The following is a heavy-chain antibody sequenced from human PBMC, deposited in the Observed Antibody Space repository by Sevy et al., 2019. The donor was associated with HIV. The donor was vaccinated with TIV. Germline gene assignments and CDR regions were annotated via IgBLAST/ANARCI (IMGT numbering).Heavy chain of an antibody. CDR1: GFTFSSYS. D-gene: IGHD1-26*01. CDR3: ARDPQEPGRRYYYYYMDV. CDR2: ISSSSSYI. J-gene: IGHJ6*03. V-gene: IGHV3-21*01. Sequence: GGSLRLSCAASGFTFSSYSMNWVRQAPGKGLEWVSSISSSSSYIYYADSVKGRFTISRDNAKNSLYLQMNSLRAEDTAEYYCARDPQEPGRRYYYYYMDVWGKGTTVTVSS.